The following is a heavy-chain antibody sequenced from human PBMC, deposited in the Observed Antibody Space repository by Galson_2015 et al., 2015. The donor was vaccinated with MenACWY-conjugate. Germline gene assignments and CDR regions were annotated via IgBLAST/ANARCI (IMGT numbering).Heavy chain of an antibody. Sequence: SVKVSCKASGYTFSSYGISWVRQAPGQGLEWMGWISTNNGNTNYAQKFQGRVTMTTDTATSTAYMELRSLRSDDTAVYYCARVKKQGESDYFWGSYAYWGQGTLLTVSS. CDR2: ISTNNGNT. CDR3: ARVKKQGESDYFWGSYAY. D-gene: IGHD3-16*01. J-gene: IGHJ4*02. V-gene: IGHV1-18*04. CDR1: GYTFSSYG.